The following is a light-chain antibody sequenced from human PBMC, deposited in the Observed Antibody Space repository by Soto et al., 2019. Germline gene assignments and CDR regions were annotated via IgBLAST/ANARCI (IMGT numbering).Light chain of an antibody. CDR2: KAS. CDR3: QQYDTYWT. J-gene: IGKJ1*01. Sequence: DIQMTQSPSTLSASVGDRAIITCRASQSISNCLAWYQQKPQKPPNLLIYKASSLKSGVPSRFSGSGSGKEFTPTSSILQPDDFATYCCQQYDTYWTFGQGTKVEFK. CDR1: QSISNC. V-gene: IGKV1-5*03.